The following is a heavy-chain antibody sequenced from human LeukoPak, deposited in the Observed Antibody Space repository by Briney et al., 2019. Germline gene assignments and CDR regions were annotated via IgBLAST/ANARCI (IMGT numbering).Heavy chain of an antibody. Sequence: GGSLRLSCAASGFTFSSYEMKWVRQAPGKGLEWVSYITSSGSTTYYADSVKGRFTISRDNTKITVYLQMNSLRAEDTAVYYCARDNNWTYPDYWGQGTLVTVSS. CDR1: GFTFSSYE. J-gene: IGHJ4*02. CDR2: ITSSGSTT. CDR3: ARDNNWTYPDY. V-gene: IGHV3-48*03. D-gene: IGHD1-20*01.